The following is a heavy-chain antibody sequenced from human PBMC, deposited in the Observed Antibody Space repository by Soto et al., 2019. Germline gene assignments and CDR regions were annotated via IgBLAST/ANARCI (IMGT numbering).Heavy chain of an antibody. V-gene: IGHV1-46*01. CDR3: ARVPFATTVYYAF. D-gene: IGHD3-9*01. J-gene: IGHJ4*02. Sequence: QVRLVQSGAEVKKPGASVSISCNTSGFTFTTYYIQWVRHAPGQGLEWMGMIDPSGGSTTYAQKFKRRIAMISYMSTSTVYMELSSLRSEDTAVYYCARVPFATTVYYAFWGQGTLVTVAS. CDR1: GFTFTTYY. CDR2: IDPSGGST.